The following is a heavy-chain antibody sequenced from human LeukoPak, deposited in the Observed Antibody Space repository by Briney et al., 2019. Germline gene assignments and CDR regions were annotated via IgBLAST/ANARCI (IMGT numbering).Heavy chain of an antibody. D-gene: IGHD2-2*01. Sequence: GGSLRLSCAASGFTFSSYGMHWVRQAPGKGLEWVAVIWYDGSNKYYADSVKGRFTISRDNSKNTLYLQMNSLRAEDTAVYYCARDRKTTTHCSSTRCYLRAYYYFDYWGQGTLVTVSS. CDR2: IWYDGSNK. V-gene: IGHV3-33*01. CDR1: GFTFSSYG. J-gene: IGHJ4*02. CDR3: ARDRKTTTHCSSTRCYLRAYYYFDY.